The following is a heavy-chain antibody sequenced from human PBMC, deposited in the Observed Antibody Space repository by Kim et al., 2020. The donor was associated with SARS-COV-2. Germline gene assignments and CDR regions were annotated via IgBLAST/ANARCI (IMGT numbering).Heavy chain of an antibody. D-gene: IGHD5-18*01. CDR3: ARDGGGYSYGSWFDP. CDR2: IWYDGSNK. CDR1: GFTFSSYG. J-gene: IGHJ5*02. V-gene: IGHV3-33*01. Sequence: GGSLRLSCAASGFTFSSYGMHWVRQAPGKGLEWVAVIWYDGSNKYYADSVKGRFTISRDNSKNTLYLQMNSLRAEDTAVYYCARDGGGYSYGSWFDPWGQGTLVTVSS.